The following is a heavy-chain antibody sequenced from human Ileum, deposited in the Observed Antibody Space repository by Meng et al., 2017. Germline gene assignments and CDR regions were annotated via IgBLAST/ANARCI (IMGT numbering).Heavy chain of an antibody. J-gene: IGHJ6*02. Sequence: GESLKISCAASGFDFSTYGMHWVRQAPGKGLEWVAVIWYNGNNKYYGASVKGRFTISRDNSNNTVYLQMNSLRAEDTAVYYCAREDNVNLVGRSMYGLDVWGQGTTVTVSS. CDR3: AREDNVNLVGRSMYGLDV. V-gene: IGHV3-33*01. CDR1: GFDFSTYG. CDR2: IWYNGNNK. D-gene: IGHD6-19*01.